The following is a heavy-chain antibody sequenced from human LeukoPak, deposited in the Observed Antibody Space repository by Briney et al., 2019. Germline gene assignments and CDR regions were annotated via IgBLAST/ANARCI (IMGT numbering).Heavy chain of an antibody. CDR1: GFTVSSNY. V-gene: IGHV3-49*04. CDR3: TRAEGSIG. D-gene: IGHD2-15*01. CDR2: IRSKAYGGTT. Sequence: GGSLRLSCSASGFTVSSNYMSWVRQAPGKGLEWVGFIRSKAYGGTTEYAASVKGRFTISRDDSKSIAYLQMNSLKTGDTAVYYCTRAEGSIGWGQGTLVTVSS. J-gene: IGHJ4*02.